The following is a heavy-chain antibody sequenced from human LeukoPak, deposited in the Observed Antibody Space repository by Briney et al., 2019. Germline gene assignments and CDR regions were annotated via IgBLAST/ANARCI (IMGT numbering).Heavy chain of an antibody. J-gene: IGHJ6*03. D-gene: IGHD6-13*01. CDR2: INPNSGGT. Sequence: SVKVSCKASGYTFTGYYMHWVRQAPGQGLEWMGWINPNSGGTNYAQKFQGRVTMTRDTSISTAYMELSRLRSDDTAVYYCARDRIAAAGFSHYYYMDVWGKGTTVTVSS. CDR3: ARDRIAAAGFSHYYYMDV. CDR1: GYTFTGYY. V-gene: IGHV1-2*02.